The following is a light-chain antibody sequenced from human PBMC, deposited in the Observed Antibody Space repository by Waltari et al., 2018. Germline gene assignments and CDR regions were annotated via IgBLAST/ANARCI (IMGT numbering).Light chain of an antibody. V-gene: IGLV2-14*01. CDR2: DVN. CDR3: TSYTSRHTLF. Sequence: QSALTQPASVSGSPGQSITISCTGSSLDVGGYDFVSWYRQHQGKAPKVVIFDVNNLPYGFSERVSGSTSGNTASLTISGLQAEDEGDYYCTSYTSRHTLFFGGGTKVTVL. J-gene: IGLJ1*01. CDR1: SLDVGGYDF.